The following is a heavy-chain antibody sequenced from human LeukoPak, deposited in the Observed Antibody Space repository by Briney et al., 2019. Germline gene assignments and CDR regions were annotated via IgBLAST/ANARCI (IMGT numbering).Heavy chain of an antibody. Sequence: GGSLRLSCAASGFTFSSYSMNWVRRAPGKGLEWVSSISSSSSYIYYADSVKGRFTISRDNAKNSLYLQMNSLRAEDTAVYYCARGIVGATSYWGQGTLVTVSS. J-gene: IGHJ4*02. D-gene: IGHD1-26*01. CDR2: ISSSSSYI. CDR1: GFTFSSYS. CDR3: ARGIVGATSY. V-gene: IGHV3-21*01.